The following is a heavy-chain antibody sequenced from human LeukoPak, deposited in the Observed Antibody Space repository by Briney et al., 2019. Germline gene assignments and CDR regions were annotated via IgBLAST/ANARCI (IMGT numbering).Heavy chain of an antibody. CDR1: GFSVIDNY. CDR3: AREDSGYGLHLDY. Sequence: GGSLRLSCAASGFSVIDNYMSWVRQAPGKGLEWVAVIYSGGKTYYADSVAGRFTISRDTATNTVYLQMNSLRADDTAVYYCAREDSGYGLHLDYWGQGTLVTVSS. V-gene: IGHV3-66*01. J-gene: IGHJ4*02. D-gene: IGHD5-12*01. CDR2: IYSGGKT.